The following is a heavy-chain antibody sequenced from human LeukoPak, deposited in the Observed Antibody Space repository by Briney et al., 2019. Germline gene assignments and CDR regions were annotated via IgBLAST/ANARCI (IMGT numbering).Heavy chain of an antibody. D-gene: IGHD2-2*03. CDR1: GFTFSDHY. CDR2: TRNKANSYTT. Sequence: GGSLRLSCAASGFTFSDHYMDWVRQAPGKGLEWVGRTRNKANSYTTEYAASVKGRFTISRDDSRSSLYLQMNSLKTEDTAVYYCARVPLDGQKAFDIWGQGTMVAVSS. J-gene: IGHJ3*02. CDR3: ARVPLDGQKAFDI. V-gene: IGHV3-72*01.